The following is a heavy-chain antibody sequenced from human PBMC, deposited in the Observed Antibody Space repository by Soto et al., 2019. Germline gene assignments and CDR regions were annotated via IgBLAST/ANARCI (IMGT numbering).Heavy chain of an antibody. CDR2: TYYRSKWYN. V-gene: IGHV6-1*01. Sequence: SQTLSLICAISGDSVSSDSAAWNWIRQSPSRGLEWLGRTYYRSKWYNDYAISVKSRINIKPDTSKNQFSLQLNSVTPEDTAVYYCAREWGRMTTITTHLDYWGQGTLVTVSS. CDR1: GDSVSSDSAA. J-gene: IGHJ4*02. D-gene: IGHD4-4*01. CDR3: AREWGRMTTITTHLDY.